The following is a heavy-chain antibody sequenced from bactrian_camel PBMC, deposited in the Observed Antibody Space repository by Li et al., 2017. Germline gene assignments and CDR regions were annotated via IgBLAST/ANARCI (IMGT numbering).Heavy chain of an antibody. V-gene: IGHV3S55*01. Sequence: HVQLVESGGGSVQAGGSLRLACAASGFTYCMGWIRQAPGKEREGVAAMNRDGTLSYARSLKGRFTISRDDALKILYLQLNSLKPEDTARYYCAAGFAMLVRWLLVENEYTSWGQGTQVTVS. CDR1: GFTYC. CDR2: MNRDGTL. J-gene: IGHJ4*01. CDR3: AAGFAMLVRWLLVENEYTS. D-gene: IGHD6*01.